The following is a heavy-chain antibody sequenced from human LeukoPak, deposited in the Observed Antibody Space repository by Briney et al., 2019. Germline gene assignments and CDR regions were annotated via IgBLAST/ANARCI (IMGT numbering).Heavy chain of an antibody. Sequence: ASVKVSCKASGYTFTGYYIHWVRQAPGQGLEWMTWMHPNSGDTNYAQKFQGRVTMTRDTSISTAYMELSRLRSDDTAVYYCSRGIAARTSSDYWGQGTLVTVSS. V-gene: IGHV1-2*02. CDR1: GYTFTGYY. CDR2: MHPNSGDT. CDR3: SRGIAARTSSDY. D-gene: IGHD6-6*01. J-gene: IGHJ4*02.